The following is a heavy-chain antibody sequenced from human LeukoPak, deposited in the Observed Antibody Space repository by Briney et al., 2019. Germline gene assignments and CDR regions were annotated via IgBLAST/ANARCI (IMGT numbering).Heavy chain of an antibody. Sequence: ASVKVSXKASGYTFTGYYMHWVRQAPGQGLEWMGRINPNSGGTNYAQKFQGRVTMTRDTSISTAYMELSRLRSDDTAVYYCARATRYFDWLLYWGQGTLVTVSS. CDR2: INPNSGGT. D-gene: IGHD3-9*01. J-gene: IGHJ4*02. V-gene: IGHV1-2*06. CDR3: ARATRYFDWLLY. CDR1: GYTFTGYY.